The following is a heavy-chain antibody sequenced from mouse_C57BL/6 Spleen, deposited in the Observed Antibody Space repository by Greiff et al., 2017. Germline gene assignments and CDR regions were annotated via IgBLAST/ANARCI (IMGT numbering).Heavy chain of an antibody. V-gene: IGHV14-2*01. CDR3: ARAGTSLFDY. Sequence: EVKLQESGAELVKPGASVKLSCTASGFNIKDYYMHWVKQRTEQGLEWIGRIDPEDGETKYAPKFQGKATITADTSSNTAYLQISSLTSEDTAVYYCARAGTSLFDYWGQGTTLTVSS. J-gene: IGHJ2*01. CDR2: IDPEDGET. D-gene: IGHD4-1*01. CDR1: GFNIKDYY.